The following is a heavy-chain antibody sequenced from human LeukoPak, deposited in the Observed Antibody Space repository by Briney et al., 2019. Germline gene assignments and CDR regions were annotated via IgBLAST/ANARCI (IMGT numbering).Heavy chain of an antibody. Sequence: SVKVSCKASGGTFSSYAISWVRQAPGQGLEWMGGIIPIFGTANYAQKFQGRVTITTDESTGTAYMELSSLRSEDTAVYYCARTYYYDSGGYYSHWYFDLWGRGTLVTVSS. D-gene: IGHD3-22*01. CDR3: ARTYYYDSGGYYSHWYFDL. CDR1: GGTFSSYA. J-gene: IGHJ2*01. CDR2: IIPIFGTA. V-gene: IGHV1-69*05.